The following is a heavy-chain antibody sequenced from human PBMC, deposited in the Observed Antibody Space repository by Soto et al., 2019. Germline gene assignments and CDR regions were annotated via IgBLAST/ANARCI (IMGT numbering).Heavy chain of an antibody. CDR2: IYYSGNT. D-gene: IGHD3-10*01. CDR3: ARLPMIRGVMGHFDY. V-gene: IGHV4-39*01. CDR1: GGSISSSSYY. Sequence: QLQLQESGPGLVKPSETLSLTCTVSGGSISSSSYYWGWIRQPPGKGLEWFGSIYYSGNTYYNPSLASRVTISIDTSQNQFSLKLSSVTAADTAVYYCARLPMIRGVMGHFDYWGQGTLVTVSS. J-gene: IGHJ4*02.